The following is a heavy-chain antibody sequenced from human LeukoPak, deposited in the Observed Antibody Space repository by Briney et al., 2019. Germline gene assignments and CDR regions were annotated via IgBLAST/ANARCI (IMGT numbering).Heavy chain of an antibody. J-gene: IGHJ4*02. Sequence: PGGSLRLSCAASGVSFSTIWMHWVRQAPGKGLMWVSHVSSDGSRTYADSVKGRFTVSRDNNKDMVYLQMSSLRAEDTAVYYCATDGAYGLTHWGQGTLVTVSS. CDR3: ATDGAYGLTH. V-gene: IGHV3-74*01. CDR2: VSSDGSRT. CDR1: GVSFSTIW. D-gene: IGHD3-16*01.